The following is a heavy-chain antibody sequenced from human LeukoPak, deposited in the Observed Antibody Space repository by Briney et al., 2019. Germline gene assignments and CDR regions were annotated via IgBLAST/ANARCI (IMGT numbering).Heavy chain of an antibody. J-gene: IGHJ6*03. CDR2: IYYSGST. Sequence: PSETLSLTCTVSGGSISSYYWSWIRQPPGKGLEWIGYIYYSGSTNYNPSLKSRVTISVDTSKNQFSLKLSSVTAADTAVYYCARSRGVGATKDYYYYMDVRGKGTTVTVSS. D-gene: IGHD1-26*01. CDR3: ARSRGVGATKDYYYYMDV. V-gene: IGHV4-59*01. CDR1: GGSISSYY.